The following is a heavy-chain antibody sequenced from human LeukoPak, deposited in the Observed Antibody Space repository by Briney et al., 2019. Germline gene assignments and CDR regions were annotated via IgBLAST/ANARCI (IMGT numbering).Heavy chain of an antibody. CDR2: ITSSGTYI. CDR3: ARDPYSGNYGNYYYYYMDV. D-gene: IGHD1-26*01. V-gene: IGHV3-21*01. J-gene: IGHJ6*03. CDR1: GFTLNNYN. Sequence: GGSLKLSCATSGFTLNNYNMNWVRQAPGRALEWVSSITSSGTYIFYADSVKGRFTISRDNAKNSLYLQMNSLGPEDTAVYYCARDPYSGNYGNYYYYYMDVWGKGTTVTISS.